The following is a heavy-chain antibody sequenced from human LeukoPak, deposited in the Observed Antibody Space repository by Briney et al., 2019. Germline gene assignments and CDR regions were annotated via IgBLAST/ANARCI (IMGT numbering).Heavy chain of an antibody. V-gene: IGHV1-69*04. CDR3: ARAGCGGDCYSGYYYGMDV. CDR2: IIPILGIA. Sequence: AVKVSCKASGGTFSSYAISWVRQAPGQGLEWMGRIIPILGIANYAQKFQGRVTITADKSTSTAYMELSSLRSEDTAVYYCARAGCGGDCYSGYYYGMDVWGQGTTFTVSS. D-gene: IGHD2-21*02. CDR1: GGTFSSYA. J-gene: IGHJ6*02.